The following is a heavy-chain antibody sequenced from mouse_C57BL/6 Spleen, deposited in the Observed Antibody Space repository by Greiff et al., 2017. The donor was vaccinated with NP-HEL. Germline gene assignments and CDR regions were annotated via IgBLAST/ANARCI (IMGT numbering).Heavy chain of an antibody. J-gene: IGHJ2*01. Sequence: EVMLVESGGGLVQPGGSMKLSCVASGFTFSNYWMNWVRQSPEKGLEWVAQIRLKSDNYATHYAESVKGRFTISRDDSKSSVYLQMNNLRAEDTGIYYCTIYYDYGLGYWGQGTTLTVSS. CDR3: TIYYDYGLGY. V-gene: IGHV6-3*01. CDR2: IRLKSDNYAT. CDR1: GFTFSNYW. D-gene: IGHD2-4*01.